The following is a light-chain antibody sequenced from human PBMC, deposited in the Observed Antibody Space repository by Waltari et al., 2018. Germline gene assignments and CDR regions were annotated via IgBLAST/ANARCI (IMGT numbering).Light chain of an antibody. Sequence: SDLTQPPSVSVSPGQTAKITCSGDKLGTKFACWYQQKPGQSPVLGIYKDTLRPSEVPARFSGSNSENTATLTISGTQAMDEADYYCQTWDSSSVVFGGGTKLTVL. CDR2: KDT. CDR1: KLGTKF. J-gene: IGLJ2*01. CDR3: QTWDSSSVV. V-gene: IGLV3-1*01.